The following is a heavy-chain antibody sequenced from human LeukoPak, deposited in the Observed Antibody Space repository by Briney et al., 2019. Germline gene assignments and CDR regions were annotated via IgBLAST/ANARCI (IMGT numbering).Heavy chain of an antibody. CDR1: GGSISSYY. CDR3: ARDSSRRGGGMDV. V-gene: IGHV4-59*01. D-gene: IGHD2-15*01. Sequence: SETLSLTCTVSGGSISSYYWSWIRQPPGKGLEWIGYIYYSGSTNYNPSLKSRVTISVDTSKNQSSLKLSSVTAADTAVYYCARDSSRRGGGMDVWGQGTTVTVSS. CDR2: IYYSGST. J-gene: IGHJ6*02.